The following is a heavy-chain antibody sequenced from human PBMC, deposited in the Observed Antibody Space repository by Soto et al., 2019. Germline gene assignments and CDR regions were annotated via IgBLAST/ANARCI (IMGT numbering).Heavy chain of an antibody. V-gene: IGHV3-23*01. CDR1: GFTFSSYA. Sequence: EVQLLESGGGLVQPGGSLRLSCAASGFTFSSYAMSWVRQAPGKGLEWVSAISGSGGSTYNADSVKGRFTISRDNSKNTLYLQMNNLGAEDTAGYYCAIEGGWKYARDNWFDPWGQGTLVTVSS. CDR3: AIEGGWKYARDNWFDP. CDR2: ISGSGGST. J-gene: IGHJ5*02. D-gene: IGHD6-19*01.